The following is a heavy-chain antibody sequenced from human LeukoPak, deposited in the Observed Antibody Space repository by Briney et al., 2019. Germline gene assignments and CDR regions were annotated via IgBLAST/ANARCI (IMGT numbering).Heavy chain of an antibody. CDR2: LYPIGPGT. D-gene: IGHD1-26*01. J-gene: IGHJ3*02. CDR3: ARSPVGKGDPFDI. Sequence: SETLSLTCTVSGGYISNYYWSWIRQPTGKGLEWIGRLYPIGPGTKYNPSLKSRVTLSVDESRNQFSLKLTSVTAADTAVYYCARSPVGKGDPFDIWGQGTMVTVSS. V-gene: IGHV4-4*07. CDR1: GGYISNYY.